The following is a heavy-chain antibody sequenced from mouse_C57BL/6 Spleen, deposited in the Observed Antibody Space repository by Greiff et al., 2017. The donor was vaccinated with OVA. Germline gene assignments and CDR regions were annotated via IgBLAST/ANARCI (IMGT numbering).Heavy chain of an antibody. Sequence: EVKVVESEGGLVQPGSSMKLSCTASGFTFSDYYMAWVRQVPEKGLEWVANINYDGSSTYYLDSLKSRFIISRDNAKNILYLQMSSLKSEDTATYYCARSDGSSSFAYWGQGTLVTVSA. CDR2: INYDGSST. V-gene: IGHV5-16*01. CDR1: GFTFSDYY. D-gene: IGHD1-1*01. CDR3: ARSDGSSSFAY. J-gene: IGHJ3*01.